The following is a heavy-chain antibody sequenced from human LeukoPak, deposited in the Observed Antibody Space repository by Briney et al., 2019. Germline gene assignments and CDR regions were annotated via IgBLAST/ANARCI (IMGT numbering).Heavy chain of an antibody. CDR3: ASEGSSSSWPYFDY. J-gene: IGHJ4*02. CDR2: ISYDGSNK. CDR1: GFTFSSYA. D-gene: IGHD6-13*01. V-gene: IGHV3-30*04. Sequence: GGSLRLCCAASGFTFSSYAMHWVRQAPGKGLEWVAVISYDGSNKYYADSVKGRFTISRDNSKNTLYLQMNSLRAEDTAVYYCASEGSSSSWPYFDYWGQGTLVTVSS.